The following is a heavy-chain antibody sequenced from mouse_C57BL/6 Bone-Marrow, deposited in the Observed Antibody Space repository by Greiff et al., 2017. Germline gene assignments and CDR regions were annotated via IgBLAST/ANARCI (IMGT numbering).Heavy chain of an antibody. D-gene: IGHD2-4*01. V-gene: IGHV1-61*01. CDR1: GYTFTSYW. Sequence: QVHVKQPGAELVRPGSSVKLSCKASGYTFTSYWMDWVKQRPGQGLEWIGNIYPSDSETHYNQKFKDKATLTVDKSTSTAYMQRSSLTSEDSAVYYCASGDYDGPYYFDYWGQGTTLTVSS. J-gene: IGHJ2*01. CDR3: ASGDYDGPYYFDY. CDR2: IYPSDSET.